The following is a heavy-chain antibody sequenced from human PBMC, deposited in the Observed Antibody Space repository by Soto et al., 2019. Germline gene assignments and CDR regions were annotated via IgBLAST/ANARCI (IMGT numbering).Heavy chain of an antibody. CDR2: IIPLLDIT. V-gene: IGHV1-69*02. CDR3: ARGVTGRLTQGVVLFY. D-gene: IGHD1-20*01. CDR1: GGTFGTYT. Sequence: QVPLVQSGAEVKKPGSSVKVSCKPSGGTFGTYTISWVRQAPGQGLEWMGRIIPLLDITHYAQKFQGRVTFTADKSTTTAYMELSSLSSADTAVYYCARGVTGRLTQGVVLFYWGQGTLVTVSS. J-gene: IGHJ4*02.